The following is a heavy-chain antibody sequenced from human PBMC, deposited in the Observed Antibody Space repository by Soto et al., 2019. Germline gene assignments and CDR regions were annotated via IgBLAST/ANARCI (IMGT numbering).Heavy chain of an antibody. CDR1: GGSISSGGYY. Sequence: KTSETLSLTCTVSGGSISSGGYYWSWIRQHPGKGLEWIGYIYYSGSTYYNPSLKSRVTISVDTSKNQFSLKLSSVTAADTAVYYCARGASTAAAPDYWGQGTLVTVSS. CDR2: IYYSGST. CDR3: ARGASTAAAPDY. J-gene: IGHJ4*02. D-gene: IGHD6-13*01. V-gene: IGHV4-31*03.